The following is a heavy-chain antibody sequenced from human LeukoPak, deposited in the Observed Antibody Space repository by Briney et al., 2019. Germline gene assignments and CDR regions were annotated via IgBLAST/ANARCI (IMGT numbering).Heavy chain of an antibody. CDR3: ARAGSGSYPKRGYWYFDL. D-gene: IGHD1-26*01. CDR1: GFTFSSYA. Sequence: GGSLRLSCAASGFTFSSYAMHWVRQAPGKGLEWVAVISYDGSNKYYADSVKGRFTISRDNSKNTLYLQMNSLRAEDTAVYYCARAGSGSYPKRGYWYFDLWGRGTLVTVSS. J-gene: IGHJ2*01. V-gene: IGHV3-30-3*01. CDR2: ISYDGSNK.